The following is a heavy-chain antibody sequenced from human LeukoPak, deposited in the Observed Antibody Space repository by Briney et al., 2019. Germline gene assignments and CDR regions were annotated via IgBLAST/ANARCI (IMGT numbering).Heavy chain of an antibody. CDR1: GFTFNSDA. J-gene: IGHJ4*02. CDR3: ATTYYYDSSPE. D-gene: IGHD3-22*01. Sequence: GGSLRLSCAASGFTFNSDAMTWVRQAPEKGLEWVSSITDSGVDTYYADSVKGRFTISRDNSKNTLLLQMNSLRAEDTAVYYCATTYYYDSSPEGGQGTLVTVSS. CDR2: ITDSGVDT. V-gene: IGHV3-23*01.